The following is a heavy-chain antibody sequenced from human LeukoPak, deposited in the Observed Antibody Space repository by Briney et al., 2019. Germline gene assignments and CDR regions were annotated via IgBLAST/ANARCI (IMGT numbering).Heavy chain of an antibody. CDR2: ISSSSYI. Sequence: TGGSLRLSCAASGFTLRNYAMSWVRQAPGKGLEWVSSISSSSYIYYADSVKGRFTISRDNAKNSLYLQMNSLRAEDTAVYYCARWYSSAAYAFDIWGQGTMVTVSS. CDR3: ARWYSSAAYAFDI. D-gene: IGHD6-25*01. J-gene: IGHJ3*02. V-gene: IGHV3-21*01. CDR1: GFTLRNYA.